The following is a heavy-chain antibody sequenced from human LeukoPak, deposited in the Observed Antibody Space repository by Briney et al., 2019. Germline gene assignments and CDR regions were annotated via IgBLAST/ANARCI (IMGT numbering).Heavy chain of an antibody. CDR1: GASVSGYY. Sequence: SETLSLTCAVYGASVSGYYWSWIRQSPGKGLEWIGRISSSGSTNYNPSLKSRVTISVDTSKNQFSLKLSSVTAADTAVYFCARGPYSYDSSGAFDIWGQGTMVTVSS. V-gene: IGHV4-34*11. CDR3: ARGPYSYDSSGAFDI. J-gene: IGHJ3*02. CDR2: ISSSGST. D-gene: IGHD3-22*01.